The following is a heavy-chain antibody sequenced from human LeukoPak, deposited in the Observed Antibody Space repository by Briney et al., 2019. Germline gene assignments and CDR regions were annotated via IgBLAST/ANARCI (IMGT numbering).Heavy chain of an antibody. J-gene: IGHJ4*02. CDR1: GGSFSGYY. V-gene: IGHV4-34*01. D-gene: IGHD1-26*01. CDR3: ARPMGL. Sequence: SETLSLTCAVYGGSFSGYYWSWIRQPPGKGLEWIGEINHSGSTNYHPSLKSRVTISVDTSKNQFSLKLSSVTAADTAVYYCARPMGLWGQGTLVTVSS. CDR2: INHSGST.